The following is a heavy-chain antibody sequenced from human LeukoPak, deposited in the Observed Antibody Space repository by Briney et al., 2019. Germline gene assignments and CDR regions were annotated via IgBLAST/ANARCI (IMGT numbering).Heavy chain of an antibody. CDR2: IIPIFGTA. CDR1: GGTFSSYA. Sequence: EASVKVSCKTSGGTFSSYAISWVRQAPGQGLEWMGGIIPIFGTANYAQKFQGRVTITADESTSTAYMELSSLRSEDTAVYYCARPQHGTEYFQHWGQGTLVTVSS. D-gene: IGHD2-2*01. J-gene: IGHJ1*01. V-gene: IGHV1-69*13. CDR3: ARPQHGTEYFQH.